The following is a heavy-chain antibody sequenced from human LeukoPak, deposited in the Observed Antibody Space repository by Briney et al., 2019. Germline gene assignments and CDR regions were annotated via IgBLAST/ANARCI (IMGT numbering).Heavy chain of an antibody. V-gene: IGHV1-2*02. CDR2: INPNSGGT. CDR3: ARGDYDSSGYYYGAFDI. CDR1: GYTFTGYY. J-gene: IGHJ3*02. Sequence: ASVKVSCKASGYTFTGYYIHWVRQAPGQGLEWMGWINPNSGGTNYAQKFQGRVTMTRDTSISTAYMELSRLRSDDTAVYYCARGDYDSSGYYYGAFDIWGQGTMVTVSS. D-gene: IGHD3-22*01.